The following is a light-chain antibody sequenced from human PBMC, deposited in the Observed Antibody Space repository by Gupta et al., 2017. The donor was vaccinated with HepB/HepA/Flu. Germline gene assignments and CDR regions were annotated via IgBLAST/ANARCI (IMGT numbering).Light chain of an antibody. V-gene: IGKV2-28*01. J-gene: IGKJ4*01. Sequence: DSVMTQSPLYLPVTPGEPASISCSSSQSLLHSNGYNYLDWYLQKPGQSPQLLIYLGSKRDYGVTDRFSGSGSGTDFTLKSSRGETEDVGVYYCMQDLQTITFGGGTKVEIK. CDR2: LGS. CDR3: MQDLQTIT. CDR1: QSLLHSNGYNY.